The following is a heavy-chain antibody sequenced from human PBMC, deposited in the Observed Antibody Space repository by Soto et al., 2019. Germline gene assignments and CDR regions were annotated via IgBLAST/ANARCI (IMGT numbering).Heavy chain of an antibody. CDR1: GGSISSYY. D-gene: IGHD3-22*01. Sequence: PSETLSLTCTVSGGSISSYYWSWIRQPPGKGLEWIGSISYSGSTNYNPSLKTRVTIPLDTSKNQFSLNLSSVTAADAAVYYCARVPGDTTGYYADYWGQGALVTVSS. J-gene: IGHJ4*02. CDR3: ARVPGDTTGYYADY. V-gene: IGHV4-59*01. CDR2: ISYSGST.